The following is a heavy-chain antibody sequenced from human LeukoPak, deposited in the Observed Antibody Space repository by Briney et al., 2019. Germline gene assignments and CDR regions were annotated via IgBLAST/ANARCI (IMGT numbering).Heavy chain of an antibody. V-gene: IGHV1-2*02. CDR3: ARDRYQLPKYYYMDG. D-gene: IGHD2-2*01. CDR2: INPNSGGT. CDR1: GYTFTGYY. J-gene: IGHJ6*03. Sequence: ASVKVSCKASGYTFTGYYMHWVRQAPGQGLEWMGWINPNSGGTNYEQKFQGRVTMTRDTSISTAYMELSRLRSDDTAVYYCARDRYQLPKYYYMDGWGKGTTVTVSS.